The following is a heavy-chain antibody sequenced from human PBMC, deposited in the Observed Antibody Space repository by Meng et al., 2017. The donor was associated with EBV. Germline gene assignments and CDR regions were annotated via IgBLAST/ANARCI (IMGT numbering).Heavy chain of an antibody. CDR3: ARPFPSWQSPRLDPFGA. CDR2: VHYTGST. Sequence: QLQLRESGPGQVKPSATLSLTCPVPGDSISSFYYWGWVRQPPGRGLEWIGSVHYTGSTYYSPSLKSRVTVSVDTSKNQFSLRLTSVTAADTAVYYCARPFPSWQSPRLDPFGAWGQGTLVTVSS. D-gene: IGHD6-19*01. V-gene: IGHV4-39*01. CDR1: GDSISSFYY. J-gene: IGHJ5*02.